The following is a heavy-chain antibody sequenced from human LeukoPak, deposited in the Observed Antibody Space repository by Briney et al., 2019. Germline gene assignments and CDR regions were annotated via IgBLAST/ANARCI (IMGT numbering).Heavy chain of an antibody. CDR3: ARDRGMVGQFAP. D-gene: IGHD2-8*01. V-gene: IGHV3-30-3*01. CDR1: GFTFSSYA. Sequence: GRSLRLSCAASGFTFSSYAMHWVRQAPGKRLEWVAVISYDGSNKYYADSVKGRFTISRDNSKNTLHLQMNSLRAEDTAVYYCARDRGMVGQFAPWGQGTLVTVSS. CDR2: ISYDGSNK. J-gene: IGHJ5*02.